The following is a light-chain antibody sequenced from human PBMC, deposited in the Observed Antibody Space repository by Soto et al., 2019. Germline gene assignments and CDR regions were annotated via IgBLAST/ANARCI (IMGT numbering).Light chain of an antibody. CDR2: VAS. Sequence: DVQMTQSPSSLSASVGDRVTITCRASQGISTYLNWYQQKPGKAPKLLMYVASTLQSGVPSRFSSSRSGTDFTLTISNLQREDIATYYCQQSYSVPLTFGGGTKVDIK. CDR1: QGISTY. CDR3: QQSYSVPLT. V-gene: IGKV1-39*01. J-gene: IGKJ4*01.